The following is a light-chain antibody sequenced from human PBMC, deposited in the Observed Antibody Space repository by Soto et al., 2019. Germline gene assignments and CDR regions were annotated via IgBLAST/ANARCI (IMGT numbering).Light chain of an antibody. CDR1: QSVLYSSNNKNY. CDR2: WAS. CDR3: QQYYSTPQA. J-gene: IGKJ2*01. Sequence: DIVMTQSPDSLAVSLGERATINCKSSQSVLYSSNNKNYLAWYQQKPGQPPKLLIYWASTRESGVPDRFSGSGSGKDFTLAISSLQAEDVAVYCCQQYYSTPQAFGQGTKLEIK. V-gene: IGKV4-1*01.